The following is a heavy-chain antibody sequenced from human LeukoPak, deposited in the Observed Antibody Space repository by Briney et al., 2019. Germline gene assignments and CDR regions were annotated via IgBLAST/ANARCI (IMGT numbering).Heavy chain of an antibody. CDR3: AGGSLRLFDD. Sequence: SQTLSLTCTVSGGSISSGGHYCSWIRQHPAKRLEWIGYIYYSGSAYYDPSLESRVTISIDTSKNQFSLKLTSVTAAAAALYFWAGGSLRLFDDWGQGALVTVSS. D-gene: IGHD5/OR15-5a*01. J-gene: IGHJ4*02. CDR2: IYYSGSA. V-gene: IGHV4-31*03. CDR1: GGSISSGGHY.